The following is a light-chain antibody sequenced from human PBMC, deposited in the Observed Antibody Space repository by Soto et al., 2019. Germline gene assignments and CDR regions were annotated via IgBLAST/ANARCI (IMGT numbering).Light chain of an antibody. J-gene: IGKJ1*01. CDR2: VAS. CDR3: QQTYSIPWT. CDR1: QSVDNY. V-gene: IGKV1-39*01. Sequence: DIPMTQSPSSLSAFVGDRLTITCRASQSVDNYLNWYQHKPGKAPKLLISVASTLQTGVPSRFSGSGSVTDFTLTISSLQPEVFATYYCQQTYSIPWTFGQGTKVEI.